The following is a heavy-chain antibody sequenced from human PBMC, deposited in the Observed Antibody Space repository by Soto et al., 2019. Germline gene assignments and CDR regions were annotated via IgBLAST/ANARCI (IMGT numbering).Heavy chain of an antibody. J-gene: IGHJ6*02. CDR3: ASGDARYYYDSSGYYRSDYYYYYGMDV. D-gene: IGHD3-22*01. CDR2: INADNGNT. CDR1: GYSFINYG. V-gene: IGHV1-3*01. Sequence: ASVKVSCKASGYSFINYGIHWVRQAPGQRLEWMGWINADNGNTKYSQKFQGRVTITRDTSASTAYMELSSLRSEDTAVYYCASGDARYYYDSSGYYRSDYYYYYGMDVWGQGTTVTVSS.